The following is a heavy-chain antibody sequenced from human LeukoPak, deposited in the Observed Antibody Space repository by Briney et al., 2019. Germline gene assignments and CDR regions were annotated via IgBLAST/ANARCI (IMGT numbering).Heavy chain of an antibody. V-gene: IGHV1-46*03. Sequence: ASVKVSCKASGYTFTSYYMHWVRQAPGQGLEWMGIINPSGGSTSYAQKFQGRVTMTRDMSTSTVYMELGSLRSEDTAVYYCAAMIVVAHGAFDYWGQGTLVTVSS. CDR2: INPSGGST. D-gene: IGHD3-22*01. CDR3: AAMIVVAHGAFDY. CDR1: GYTFTSYY. J-gene: IGHJ4*02.